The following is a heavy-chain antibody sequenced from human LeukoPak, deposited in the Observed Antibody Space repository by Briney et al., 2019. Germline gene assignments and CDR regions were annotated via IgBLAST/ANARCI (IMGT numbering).Heavy chain of an antibody. CDR3: ARENSGSYRGFDY. J-gene: IGHJ4*02. V-gene: IGHV4-4*07. D-gene: IGHD1-26*01. Sequence: SETLSLTCTVSGGSISSYYWSWIRQPAGEGLEWIGRIYTSGSTNYNASLKSRVSMSVDTSKNQFSLKLSSVTAADTAVFYCARENSGSYRGFDYWGQGTLVTVSS. CDR2: IYTSGST. CDR1: GGSISSYY.